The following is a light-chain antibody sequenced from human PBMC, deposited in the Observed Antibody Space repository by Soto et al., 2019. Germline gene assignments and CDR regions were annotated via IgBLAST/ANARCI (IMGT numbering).Light chain of an antibody. J-gene: IGKJ5*01. V-gene: IGKV3-20*01. Sequence: EIVLTQYPGNLSLSAGETATLSCRASQTVNSEYLAWFQQRPGQAPRLLIFATSRRATDIPDRFSGSGSGTDFTLTISRLQNEDFAVYYCQQYDSSTITFGQGTRLEIK. CDR3: QQYDSSTIT. CDR1: QTVNSEY. CDR2: ATS.